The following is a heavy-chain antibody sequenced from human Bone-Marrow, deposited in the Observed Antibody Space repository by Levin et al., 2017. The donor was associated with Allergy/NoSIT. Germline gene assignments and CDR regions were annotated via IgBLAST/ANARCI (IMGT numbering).Heavy chain of an antibody. Sequence: SGPTLVKPTQTLTLTCTFSGFSLSTTGSGVGVGWVRQPPGKAPEWLAVIYWDDDERYSPSLKRRLTITKDTSKNQVVLPMTNMDPVDTATFYCTRAGLATGAGYGMDVWGQGTRVTVSS. CDR2: IYWDDDE. J-gene: IGHJ6*02. CDR3: TRAGLATGAGYGMDV. D-gene: IGHD3-10*01. V-gene: IGHV2-5*02. CDR1: GFSLSTTGSGVG.